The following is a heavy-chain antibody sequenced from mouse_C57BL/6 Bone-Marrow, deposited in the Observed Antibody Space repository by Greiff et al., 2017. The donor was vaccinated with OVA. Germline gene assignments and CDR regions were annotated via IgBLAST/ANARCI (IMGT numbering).Heavy chain of an antibody. CDR2: IYPRSGNT. D-gene: IGHD2-5*01. J-gene: IGHJ4*01. CDR1: GYTFTSYG. CDR3: ARDSNYAMDY. V-gene: IGHV1-81*01. Sequence: VKLVESGAELARPGASVKLSCKASGYTFTSYGISWVKQRTGQGLEWIGEIYPRSGNTYYNEKFKGKATLTAYKSSSTAYMELRSLTSEDSAVYFCARDSNYAMDYWGQGTSVTVSS.